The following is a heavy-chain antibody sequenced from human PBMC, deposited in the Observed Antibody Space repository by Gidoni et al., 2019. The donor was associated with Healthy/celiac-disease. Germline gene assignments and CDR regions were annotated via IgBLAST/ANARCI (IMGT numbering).Heavy chain of an antibody. Sequence: EVQLVESGGGLVKPGGSLRLSCAASGFTFSSYSMNWVRQAPGKGLEWVSSISSSSSYIYYADSVKGRFTISRDNAKNSLYLQMNSLRAEDTAVYYCARDGSTMVRGRFDPWGQGTLVTVSS. D-gene: IGHD3-10*01. J-gene: IGHJ5*02. CDR3: ARDGSTMVRGRFDP. V-gene: IGHV3-21*01. CDR1: GFTFSSYS. CDR2: ISSSSSYI.